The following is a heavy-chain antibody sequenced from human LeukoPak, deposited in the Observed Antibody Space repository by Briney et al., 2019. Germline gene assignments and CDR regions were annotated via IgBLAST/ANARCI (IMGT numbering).Heavy chain of an antibody. J-gene: IGHJ4*02. D-gene: IGHD2-2*01. V-gene: IGHV3-23*01. CDR1: GFTFSSYA. Sequence: GGSLRLSCAASGFTFSSYAMSWVRQAPGKGLEWVSAISGSGGSTYYADSVKGRFTISRDNSKNTLYLQMNSLRAEDTAVYYCAKDSSYCSSTGCYVDYFDYWGQGTLVTVSS. CDR2: ISGSGGST. CDR3: AKDSSYCSSTGCYVDYFDY.